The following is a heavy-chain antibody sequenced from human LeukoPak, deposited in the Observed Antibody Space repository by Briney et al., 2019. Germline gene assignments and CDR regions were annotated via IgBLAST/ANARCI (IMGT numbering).Heavy chain of an antibody. CDR3: ARVTYYYGSGSYEFYYFDY. Sequence: PSETLSLTCTVSGGSISSYYWSWIRQPAGKGLEWIGRIYTSGSTNYNPSLKSRVTMSVDTSKNQFSLKLSSVTAADTAVYYCARVTYYYGSGSYEFYYFDYWGQGTLVTVSS. CDR1: GGSISSYY. J-gene: IGHJ4*02. D-gene: IGHD3-10*01. V-gene: IGHV4-4*07. CDR2: IYTSGST.